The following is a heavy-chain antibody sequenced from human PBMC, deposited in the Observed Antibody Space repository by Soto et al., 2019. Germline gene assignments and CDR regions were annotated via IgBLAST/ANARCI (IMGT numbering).Heavy chain of an antibody. V-gene: IGHV4-4*07. D-gene: IGHD3-9*01. Sequence: TSETLSLTCTVSGGSISSYYWSWIRQPAGKGLEWIGRIYTSGSTNYNPSLKSRVTMSVDTSKNQFSLKLSPVTAADTAVYYCARGRRGSYYDILTGPYNWFDPWGQGTLVTVSS. CDR3: ARGRRGSYYDILTGPYNWFDP. J-gene: IGHJ5*02. CDR1: GGSISSYY. CDR2: IYTSGST.